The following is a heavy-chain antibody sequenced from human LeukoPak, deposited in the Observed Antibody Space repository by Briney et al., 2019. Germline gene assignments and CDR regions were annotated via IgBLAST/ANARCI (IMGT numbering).Heavy chain of an antibody. CDR1: GGTLSSYT. Sequence: SVKXSRKASGGTLSSYTINWVRQAPGQGLEWMGGNIPFLGTANYAQKFQGRVTITADESTSTAYMELSSLRSEDTAVYYCAKDRLVGSTSCYSSWGQGTLVTVSS. D-gene: IGHD2-2*01. CDR3: AKDRLVGSTSCYSS. J-gene: IGHJ5*02. V-gene: IGHV1-69*13. CDR2: NIPFLGTA.